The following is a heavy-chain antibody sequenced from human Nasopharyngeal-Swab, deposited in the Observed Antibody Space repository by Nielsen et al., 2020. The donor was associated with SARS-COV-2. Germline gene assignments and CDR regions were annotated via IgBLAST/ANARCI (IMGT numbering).Heavy chain of an antibody. CDR3: AIGGGGSYYYGMDV. Sequence: WIRQPPGKGLEWIGYIYYSGSTNYNPSLKSRVTISVDTSKNQFSLKLSSVPAADTAVYYCAIGGGGSYYYGMDVWGQGTTVTVSS. J-gene: IGHJ6*02. CDR2: IYYSGST. D-gene: IGHD3-16*01. V-gene: IGHV4-59*01.